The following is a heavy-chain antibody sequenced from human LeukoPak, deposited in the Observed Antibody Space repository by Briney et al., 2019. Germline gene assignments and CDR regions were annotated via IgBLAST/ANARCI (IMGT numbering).Heavy chain of an antibody. D-gene: IGHD1-7*01. Sequence: GGSLRLSCAASGFTFSSYWMSWVRQAPGKGLEWVANIKQDGSEKYYVDSVKGRFTISRDNAKNSLYLQMNSLRTEDTALYYCAKELFNWNYGALGFDYWGQGTLVTVSS. CDR2: IKQDGSEK. J-gene: IGHJ4*02. V-gene: IGHV3-7*03. CDR3: AKELFNWNYGALGFDY. CDR1: GFTFSSYW.